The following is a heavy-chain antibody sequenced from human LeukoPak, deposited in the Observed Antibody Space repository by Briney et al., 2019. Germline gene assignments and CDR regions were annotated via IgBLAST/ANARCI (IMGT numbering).Heavy chain of an antibody. J-gene: IGHJ6*03. V-gene: IGHV4-38-2*02. CDR1: AYSISSGYF. Sequence: SETLSLTCTVSAYSISSGYFWGWIRQPPGKGLEWIGTIYHTGSTYYNPSLKSRVTISVDTSKNQFSLNLSSVTAADTAMYYCARTRDKPGTYYMDVWGKGTMVSVSS. CDR3: ARTRDKPGTYYMDV. D-gene: IGHD5-12*01. CDR2: IYHTGST.